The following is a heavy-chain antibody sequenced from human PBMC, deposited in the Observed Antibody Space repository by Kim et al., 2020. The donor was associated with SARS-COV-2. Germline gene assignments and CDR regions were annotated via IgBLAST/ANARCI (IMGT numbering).Heavy chain of an antibody. CDR2: YYRANT. J-gene: IGHJ4*02. Sequence: YYRANTNDNPSIRSRVTISVDTSKNQFSLKLSFVTAADTAVYYCAGGFDYWGQGTLVTVSS. CDR3: AGGFDY. V-gene: IGHV4-59*09.